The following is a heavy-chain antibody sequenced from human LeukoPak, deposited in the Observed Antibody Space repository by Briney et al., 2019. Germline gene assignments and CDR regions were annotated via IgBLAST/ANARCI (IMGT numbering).Heavy chain of an antibody. CDR2: IYYGGNT. D-gene: IGHD3-22*01. V-gene: IGHV4-39*01. Sequence: SETLSPTCTVSGGSISSSGYYWGWIRQPPGKGLEWIGSIYYGGNTYYNPSLKSRLTISVDTSKDLFSLKLSSVTAADTALYYCARHRSSSRGGSGFSQGQFDYWGQGTLVTVSS. CDR1: GGSISSSGYY. CDR3: ARHRSSSRGGSGFSQGQFDY. J-gene: IGHJ4*02.